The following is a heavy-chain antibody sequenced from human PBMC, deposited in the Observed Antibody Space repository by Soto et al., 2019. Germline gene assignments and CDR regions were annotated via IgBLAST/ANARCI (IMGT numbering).Heavy chain of an antibody. Sequence: GGSLRLSCAASGFSFGSYALSWVRQAPGKGLAWVSTISGSDGKTFYADSVKGRFSISRDTSQSTLYLQMNSLRADDTAMYYCARWSYLDYWGQGTRVTVSS. CDR1: GFSFGSYA. V-gene: IGHV3-23*01. CDR3: ARWSYLDY. J-gene: IGHJ4*02. CDR2: ISGSDGKT. D-gene: IGHD3-3*01.